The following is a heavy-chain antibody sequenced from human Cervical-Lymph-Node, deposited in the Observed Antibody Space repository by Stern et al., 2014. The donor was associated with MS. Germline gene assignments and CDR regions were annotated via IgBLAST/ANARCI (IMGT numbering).Heavy chain of an antibody. CDR3: ARDYGDYAFDY. D-gene: IGHD4-17*01. CDR2: IYPGDSDT. Sequence: EVQMVESGAEVKKPGESLKISCKGSGYSFTANWIAWGRQMPGKGLEWMGIIYPGDSDTRYSPSFQGQVTISADKSISTAYLQWSSLKASDTAMYYCARDYGDYAFDYWGQGTLVTVSS. V-gene: IGHV5-51*01. J-gene: IGHJ4*02. CDR1: GYSFTANW.